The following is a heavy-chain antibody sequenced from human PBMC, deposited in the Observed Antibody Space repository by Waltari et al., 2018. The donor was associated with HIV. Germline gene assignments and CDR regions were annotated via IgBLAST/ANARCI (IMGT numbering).Heavy chain of an antibody. CDR1: GLTVSTTF. CDR2: IYSGGST. V-gene: IGHV3-53*01. J-gene: IGHJ3*02. Sequence: EVQLVESGGGLIQPVGSLRLSCAASGLTVSTTFLSWVRQAPGKGLEWVSVIYSGGSTYYADSVKGRFTISRDNSKNTLYLQMNSLRAEDTAVYYCARDHEDAFDIWGQGTMVTVSS. CDR3: ARDHEDAFDI.